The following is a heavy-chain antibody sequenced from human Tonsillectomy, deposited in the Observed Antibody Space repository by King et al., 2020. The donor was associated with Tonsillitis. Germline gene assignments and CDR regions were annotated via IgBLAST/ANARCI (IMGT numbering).Heavy chain of an antibody. Sequence: QLVQSGAEVKKPGESLKISCKSSGYSLSIPWIGWVRHVPGKGLEWIGIIYPADSDTKYSPSFQGQVTISADRSISTAYLQWSSLKASDTAMYYCATLSRLLPHAAFDIWGQGTMVTVSS. D-gene: IGHD3-22*01. CDR3: ATLSRLLPHAAFDI. CDR2: IYPADSDT. J-gene: IGHJ3*02. V-gene: IGHV5-51*01. CDR1: GYSLSIPW.